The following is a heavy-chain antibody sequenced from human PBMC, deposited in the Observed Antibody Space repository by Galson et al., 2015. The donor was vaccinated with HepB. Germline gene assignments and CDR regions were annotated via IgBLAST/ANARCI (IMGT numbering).Heavy chain of an antibody. J-gene: IGHJ6*02. CDR2: INPSGGST. CDR3: ARDPSVDTYYYDSSGYSPGSSLWGSDYYYYGMDV. D-gene: IGHD3-22*01. CDR1: GYTFTSYY. V-gene: IGHV1-46*01. Sequence: SVKVSCKASGYTFTSYYMHWVRQAPGQGLEWMGIINPSGGSTSYAQKFQGRVTMTRDTSTSTVYMELSSLRSEDTAVYYCARDPSVDTYYYDSSGYSPGSSLWGSDYYYYGMDVWGQGTTVTVSS.